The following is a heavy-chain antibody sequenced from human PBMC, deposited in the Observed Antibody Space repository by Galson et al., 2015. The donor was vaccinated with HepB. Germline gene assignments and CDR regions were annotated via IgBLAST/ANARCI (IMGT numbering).Heavy chain of an antibody. J-gene: IGHJ5*02. Sequence: SLRLSCAASEFTFSSYAMHWVRQAPGKGLEWVAVISYDGSNKYYADSVRGRFTISRDNSKNTLYLQVNSLRAEDTAVYYCASGAEAGIAAAGTDWFDPWGQGTLVTVSS. V-gene: IGHV3-30*04. CDR3: ASGAEAGIAAAGTDWFDP. CDR1: EFTFSSYA. CDR2: ISYDGSNK. D-gene: IGHD6-13*01.